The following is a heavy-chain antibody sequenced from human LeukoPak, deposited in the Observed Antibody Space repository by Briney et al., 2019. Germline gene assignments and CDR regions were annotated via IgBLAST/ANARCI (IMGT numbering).Heavy chain of an antibody. CDR1: GYSFSSYW. Sequence: KHGEPLHICSRCSGYSFSSYWIALVRQLPGKGVGWLGIIYPGDSDTRYSPSFQGQVTISADKSISTAYLQWSSLKASDTAMYYCARHPPPYTAMDTTFWFDPWGQGTLVTVSS. J-gene: IGHJ5*02. V-gene: IGHV5-51*01. CDR2: IYPGDSDT. D-gene: IGHD5-18*01. CDR3: ARHPPPYTAMDTTFWFDP.